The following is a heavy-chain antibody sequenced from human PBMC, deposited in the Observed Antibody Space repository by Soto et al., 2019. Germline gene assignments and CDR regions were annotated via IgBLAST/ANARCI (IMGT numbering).Heavy chain of an antibody. J-gene: IGHJ4*02. CDR2: ISGSGGST. Sequence: EVQLLESGGGLVQPGGSLRLSCAASGFTFSSYAMSWVRQAPGKGLEWVSAISGSGGSTYYADSVKGRFTISRDNSKNTLYLQMHSLRAEATAVYYCAKDPPSEGIAARPRGNYWGQGTLVTVSS. D-gene: IGHD6-6*01. CDR3: AKDPPSEGIAARPRGNY. V-gene: IGHV3-23*01. CDR1: GFTFSSYA.